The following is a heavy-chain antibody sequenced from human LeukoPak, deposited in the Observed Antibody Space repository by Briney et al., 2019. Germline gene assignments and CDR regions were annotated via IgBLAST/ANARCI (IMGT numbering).Heavy chain of an antibody. Sequence: PSETLSLTCTVSGGSISGYYWSWIRQPPGKGLEWIGYIYYSGSTNHNPSLKSRVTISVDTSKNQLSLKLSSVTAADTAVYYCAREPIVGATYFDYWGQGTLVTVSS. CDR1: GGSISGYY. CDR2: IYYSGST. CDR3: AREPIVGATYFDY. V-gene: IGHV4-59*01. J-gene: IGHJ4*02. D-gene: IGHD1-26*01.